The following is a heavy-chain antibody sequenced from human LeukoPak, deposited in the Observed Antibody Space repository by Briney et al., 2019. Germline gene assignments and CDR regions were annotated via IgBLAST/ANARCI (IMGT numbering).Heavy chain of an antibody. CDR2: IIPIFGTA. D-gene: IGHD3-10*01. CDR3: ARGGYYYGSGSYLQYYYYYYYMDV. CDR1: GYTFTSYG. Sequence: ASVKVSCKASGYTFTSYGISWVRQAPGQGLEWMGGIIPIFGTANYAQKFQGRVTITADESTSTAYMELSSLRSEDTAVYYCARGGYYYGSGSYLQYYYYYYYMDVWGKGTTVTISS. J-gene: IGHJ6*03. V-gene: IGHV1-69*13.